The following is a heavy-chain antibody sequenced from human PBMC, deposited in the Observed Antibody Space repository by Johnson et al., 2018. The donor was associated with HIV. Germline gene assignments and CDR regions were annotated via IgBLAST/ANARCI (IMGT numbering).Heavy chain of an antibody. CDR3: AKDQYGSSGRYAFDI. Sequence: QVQLVESGGGVVQPGRSLRLSCAASGFTFSSYAMHWVRQAPGKGLEWVAVISYDGSSKYYADSVKGRFTISRDNSKNTLYVQMNSLRAEDTAVYYCAKDQYGSSGRYAFDIWGQGTMVTVSS. D-gene: IGHD3-10*01. V-gene: IGHV3-30-3*01. CDR2: ISYDGSSK. CDR1: GFTFSSYA. J-gene: IGHJ3*02.